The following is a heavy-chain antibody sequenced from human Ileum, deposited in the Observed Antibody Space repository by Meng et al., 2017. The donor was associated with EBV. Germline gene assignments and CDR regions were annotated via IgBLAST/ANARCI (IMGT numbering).Heavy chain of an antibody. Sequence: QGAGSWLYNSACPLFRTRAVSGASSSSRNWWSGVRPPPGKGLEWIGEIYHSGSTNYNPSLKSRVTISVDKSKNQFSLNLSSVTAADTAVYYCARVGQWLPIDYWGQGTLVTVSS. V-gene: IGHV4-4*02. J-gene: IGHJ4*02. CDR1: GASSSSRNW. CDR2: IYHSGST. D-gene: IGHD6-19*01. CDR3: ARVGQWLPIDY.